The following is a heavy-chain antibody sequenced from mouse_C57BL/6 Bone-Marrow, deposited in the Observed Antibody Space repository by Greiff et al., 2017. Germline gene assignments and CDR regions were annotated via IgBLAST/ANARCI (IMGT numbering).Heavy chain of an antibody. J-gene: IGHJ1*03. CDR3: ATYGSSADWYFDV. V-gene: IGHV1-55*01. CDR1: GYTFTSYW. D-gene: IGHD1-1*01. Sequence: QVQLQQPGAELVKPGASVKMSCKASGYTFTSYWITWVKQRPGQGLEWIGDIYPGSGSTNYNEKFKSKATLTGDTSSSTAYMQLSSLTSEDSAVYYCATYGSSADWYFDVWGTGTTVTVSS. CDR2: IYPGSGST.